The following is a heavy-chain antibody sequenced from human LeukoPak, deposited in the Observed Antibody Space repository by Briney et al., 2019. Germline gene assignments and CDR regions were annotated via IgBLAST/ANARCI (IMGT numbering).Heavy chain of an antibody. CDR2: IYSSGTT. CDR1: GGSISNYY. Sequence: PSETLSLTCNVSGGSISNYYWTWIRQPAGKGLEWIGRIYSSGTTTYNPSLKSRVAMSVDTSRNQFSLKLNSVTAADTAVYYCARVSPIAAAGSSYYYAIDVWGQGTTVTVSS. J-gene: IGHJ6*02. V-gene: IGHV4-4*07. CDR3: ARVSPIAAAGSSYYYAIDV. D-gene: IGHD6-25*01.